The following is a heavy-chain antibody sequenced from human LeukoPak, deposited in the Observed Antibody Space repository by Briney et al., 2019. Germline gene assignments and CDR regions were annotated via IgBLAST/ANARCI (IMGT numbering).Heavy chain of an antibody. CDR1: GFTLSSNW. V-gene: IGHV3-7*01. CDR3: ARWGQTSGYYYVDN. J-gene: IGHJ4*02. Sequence: GGSLRLACGASGFTLSSNWMTWVREAPGRGLEWVASINQDGSVKYYVDSVKGRFTISRDNARNSLYLQMNSLGVEDTAVYFCARWGQTSGYYYVDNWGQGTLVTVSS. CDR2: INQDGSVK. D-gene: IGHD5-12*01.